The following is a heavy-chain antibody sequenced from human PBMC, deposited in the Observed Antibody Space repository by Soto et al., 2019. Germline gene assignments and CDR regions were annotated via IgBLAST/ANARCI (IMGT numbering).Heavy chain of an antibody. J-gene: IGHJ4*02. CDR1: GASITGTSY. CDR3: ARGMTPPGAPAWYYFDS. V-gene: IGHV4-4*07. D-gene: IGHD2-8*02. CDR2: FSLSGTT. Sequence: LSLTCTVSGASITGTSYWIWIRQPAGKGLEWIGRFSLSGTTNYNPSLRSRVTMSADVSKNQFSLRLTSVTAADTALYYCARGMTPPGAPAWYYFDSWGQGTLVTVSS.